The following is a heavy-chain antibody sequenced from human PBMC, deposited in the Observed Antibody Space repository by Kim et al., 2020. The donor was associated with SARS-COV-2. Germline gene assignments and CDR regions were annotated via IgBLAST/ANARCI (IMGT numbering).Heavy chain of an antibody. CDR2: INAGNGNT. J-gene: IGHJ6*02. CDR1: GYTFTSYA. V-gene: IGHV1-3*01. Sequence: ASVKVSCKASGYTFTSYAMHWVRQAPGQRLEWMGWINAGNGNTKYSQKFQGRVTITRDTSASTAYMELSSLRSEDTAVYYCASGYSSSFSYYYGMDVWGQGTTVTVSS. D-gene: IGHD6-13*01. CDR3: ASGYSSSFSYYYGMDV.